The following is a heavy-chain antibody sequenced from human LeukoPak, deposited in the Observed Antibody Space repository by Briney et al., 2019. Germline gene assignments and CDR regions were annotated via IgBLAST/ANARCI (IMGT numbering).Heavy chain of an antibody. CDR1: GGSFSGYY. Sequence: PSETLSLTCAVYGGSFSGYYWSWIRQPPGKGLEWIGEINHSGSTNYNPSLKRRVTISVDTSKNQFSLKLSSVTAADTAVYYCARGNSSRGYSYGPSTYGMDVWGQGTTVTVSS. CDR2: INHSGST. CDR3: ARGNSSRGYSYGPSTYGMDV. J-gene: IGHJ6*02. D-gene: IGHD5-18*01. V-gene: IGHV4-34*01.